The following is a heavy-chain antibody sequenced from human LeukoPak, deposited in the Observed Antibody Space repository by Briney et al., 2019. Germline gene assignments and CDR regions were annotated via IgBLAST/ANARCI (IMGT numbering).Heavy chain of an antibody. D-gene: IGHD2-15*01. V-gene: IGHV3-21*01. CDR3: AREYCSGGSCYSRPYWYFDL. Sequence: GGSLRLSCAASGFTFSSYSMNWVRQAPGKGLEWVSSFSSSSSYIYYADSVKGRFTISRDNPKNSLYLQMNSLRAEDTAVYYCAREYCSGGSCYSRPYWYFDLWGRGTLVTVSS. J-gene: IGHJ2*01. CDR1: GFTFSSYS. CDR2: FSSSSSYI.